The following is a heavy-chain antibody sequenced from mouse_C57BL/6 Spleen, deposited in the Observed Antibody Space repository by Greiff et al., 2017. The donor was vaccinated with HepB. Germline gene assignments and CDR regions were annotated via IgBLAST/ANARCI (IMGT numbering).Heavy chain of an antibody. J-gene: IGHJ4*01. CDR2: ISSGGDYI. D-gene: IGHD2-1*01. CDR3: TREELLCYAMDY. V-gene: IGHV5-9-1*02. CDR1: GFTFSSYA. Sequence: EVMLVESGEGLVKPGGSLKLSCAASGFTFSSYAMSWVRQTPEKRLEWVAYISSGGDYIYYADTVKGRFTISRDNARNTLYLQMSSLKSEDTAMYYCTREELLCYAMDYWGQGTSVTVSS.